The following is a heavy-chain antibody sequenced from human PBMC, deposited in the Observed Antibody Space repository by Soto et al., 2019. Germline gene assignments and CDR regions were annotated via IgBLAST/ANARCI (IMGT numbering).Heavy chain of an antibody. J-gene: IGHJ4*02. CDR2: INHSGST. V-gene: IGHV4-34*01. D-gene: IGHD3-3*01. CDR3: ARGRSYYDFWSGYSDLDY. CDR1: GGSLSGYY. Sequence: PSETLSLTCAVYGGSLSGYYWSWIRQPPGKGLEWIGEINHSGSTNYNPSLKSRVTISVDTSKNQFSLKLSSVTAADTAVYYCARGRSYYDFWSGYSDLDYWGQGTLVTVSS.